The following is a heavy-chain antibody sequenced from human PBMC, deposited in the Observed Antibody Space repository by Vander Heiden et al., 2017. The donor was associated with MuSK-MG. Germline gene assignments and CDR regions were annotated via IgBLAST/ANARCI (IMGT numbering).Heavy chain of an antibody. CDR2: IYHSGST. CDR1: GYSISSGYY. V-gene: IGHV4-38-2*01. D-gene: IGHD3-3*01. J-gene: IGHJ4*02. CDR3: ARGRGGFGVVIGYYFDY. Sequence: QVQLQESGPGLVKPSETLSLTCAVSGYSISSGYYWGWIRQPPGKGLEWIGSIYHSGSTYYNPSLKSRVTISVDTSKNQFSLKLSSVTAADTAVYYCARGRGGFGVVIGYYFDYWGQGTLVTVSS.